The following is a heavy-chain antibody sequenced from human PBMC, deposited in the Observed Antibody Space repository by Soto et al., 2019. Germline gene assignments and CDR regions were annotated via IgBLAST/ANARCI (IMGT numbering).Heavy chain of an antibody. Sequence: QVQLVQSGAEVKKPGASVKVSCKACGYTFTSYDINWVRQATGQGLEWVGWMNPNSGNTGYAQKIQGRVTMTRNTSISTAYMELSRLRSEDTAVYYGARGRGIRGWYRNHAFEIGGEGTMVTDSS. CDR3: ARGRGIRGWYRNHAFEI. V-gene: IGHV1-8*01. D-gene: IGHD6-19*01. J-gene: IGHJ3*02. CDR1: GYTFTSYD. CDR2: MNPNSGNT.